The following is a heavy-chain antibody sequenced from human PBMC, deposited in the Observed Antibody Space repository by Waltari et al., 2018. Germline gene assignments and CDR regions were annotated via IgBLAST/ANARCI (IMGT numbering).Heavy chain of an antibody. CDR2: IYYSGST. D-gene: IGHD5-12*01. CDR1: GGSISSYY. Sequence: QVQLQESGPGLVKPSETLSLTCPVSGGSISSYYWSWIRQPPGKGLEWIGYIYYSGSTNYNPSLKSRVTISVDTSKNQFSLKLSSVTAADTAVYYCARVGGYSGYALMDVWGQGTTVTVSS. V-gene: IGHV4-59*01. CDR3: ARVGGYSGYALMDV. J-gene: IGHJ6*02.